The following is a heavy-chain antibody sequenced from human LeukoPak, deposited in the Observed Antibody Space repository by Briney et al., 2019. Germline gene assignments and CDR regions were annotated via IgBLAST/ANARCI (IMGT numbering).Heavy chain of an antibody. CDR3: VRDEGYGDYYFDY. J-gene: IGHJ4*02. CDR2: FDPEDGET. Sequence: ASVKVSCKVSGYTLTELSMHWVRQAPGKGLEWMGGFDPEDGETIYAQKFQGRVTMTRDTSISTAYMELSRLRSDDTAVYYCVRDEGYGDYYFDYWGQGTLVTVSS. D-gene: IGHD4-17*01. V-gene: IGHV1-24*01. CDR1: GYTLTELS.